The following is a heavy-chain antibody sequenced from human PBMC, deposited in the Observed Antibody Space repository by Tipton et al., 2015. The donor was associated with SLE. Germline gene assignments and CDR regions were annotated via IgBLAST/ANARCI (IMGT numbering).Heavy chain of an antibody. CDR1: AGSISSISYS. CDR2: IYYTGRT. CDR3: ARGRGVQYLWYFDY. Sequence: TLSLTCTVSAGSISSISYSWGWIRQPPGKGLEWIGSIYYTGRTYYNPSLKSRVTISVDTSKNQFSLKLSSVTAADTAVYYCARGRGVQYLWYFDYWGQGTLVTVSS. J-gene: IGHJ4*02. D-gene: IGHD2-8*02. V-gene: IGHV4-39*07.